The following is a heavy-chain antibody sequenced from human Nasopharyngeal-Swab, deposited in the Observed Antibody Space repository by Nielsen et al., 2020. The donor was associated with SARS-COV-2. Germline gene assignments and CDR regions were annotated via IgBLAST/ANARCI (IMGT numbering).Heavy chain of an antibody. CDR2: ISSSGSTI. D-gene: IGHD5-12*01. CDR3: AKDRDSGDDSDDYYHYYGMDV. V-gene: IGHV3-11*01. J-gene: IGHJ6*02. CDR1: GFTFSNYY. Sequence: GESLKISCAASGFTFSNYYMSWIRQAPGKGLEWVSCISSSGSTIYYADSVKGRLTISRDNAKNTVNLQMNSLRAEDTAIYYCAKDRDSGDDSDDYYHYYGMDVWGQGTTVTVSS.